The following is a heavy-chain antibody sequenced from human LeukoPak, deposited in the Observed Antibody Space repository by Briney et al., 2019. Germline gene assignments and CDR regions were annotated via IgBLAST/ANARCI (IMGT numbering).Heavy chain of an antibody. CDR3: ARDSEAYSSSWFHWFDP. CDR1: GFTFSSNW. CDR2: INEDGSTT. D-gene: IGHD6-13*01. Sequence: GGSLRLSCAASGFTFSSNWMHWVCQAPGKGLVWVSRINEDGSTTNYADSVKGRSTIFRDNAKNTLYLQMNSLRAEDTAVYYCARDSEAYSSSWFHWFDPWGQGTLVTVSS. V-gene: IGHV3-74*01. J-gene: IGHJ5*02.